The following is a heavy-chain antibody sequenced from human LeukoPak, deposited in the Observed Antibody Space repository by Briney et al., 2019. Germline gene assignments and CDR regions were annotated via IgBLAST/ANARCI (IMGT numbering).Heavy chain of an antibody. J-gene: IGHJ5*02. CDR2: MNPNSGNT. CDR3: ARVATIRRGYNWFDP. V-gene: IGHV1-8*01. CDR1: GYTFTSYD. Sequence: ASVKASCKASGYTFTSYDINWVRQATGQGLEWMGWMNPNSGNTGYAQKFQGRVTMTRNTSISTAYMKLSSLRSEDTAVYYCARVATIRRGYNWFDPWGQGTLVTVSS. D-gene: IGHD5-12*01.